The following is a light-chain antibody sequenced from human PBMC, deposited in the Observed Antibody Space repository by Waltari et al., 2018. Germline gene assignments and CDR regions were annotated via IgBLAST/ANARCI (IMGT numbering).Light chain of an antibody. CDR1: QGVSSN. V-gene: IGKV3-15*01. J-gene: IGKJ1*01. CDR2: GAS. Sequence: EIVMTQSPATMSVSPGERATLPSRASQGVSSNLAWYQQKRGQAPRLLIYGASTRAAGIPARFSGSGSGTEFTLTISSLQSEDFAVYYCQHYNNWPHWTFGQGTKVEIK. CDR3: QHYNNWPHWT.